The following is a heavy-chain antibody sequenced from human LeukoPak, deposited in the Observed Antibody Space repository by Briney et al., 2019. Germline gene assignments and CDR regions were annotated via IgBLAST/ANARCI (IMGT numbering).Heavy chain of an antibody. D-gene: IGHD2-15*01. Sequence: PGGSLRLSCAAPGFTFSSYSMNWVRQAPGKGLEWVSSISSSSSYIYYADSVKGRFTISRDNAKNSLYLQMNSLRAEDTAVYYCARGDTSATGAFDIWGQGTMVTVSS. V-gene: IGHV3-21*01. CDR1: GFTFSSYS. J-gene: IGHJ3*02. CDR2: ISSSSSYI. CDR3: ARGDTSATGAFDI.